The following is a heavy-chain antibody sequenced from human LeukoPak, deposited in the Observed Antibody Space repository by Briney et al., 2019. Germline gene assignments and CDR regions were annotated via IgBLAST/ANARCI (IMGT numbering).Heavy chain of an antibody. CDR1: GFTFSTYV. Sequence: GGSLRLSCAASGFTFSTYVMSWVRQAPGKGLELVSGISGSGETTYYADSVRGRFTISRHNSKNTLYLQMNGLRVGDSAVYYCAKVSGRIQIWPQPFGDGMDVWGQGTTVTVSS. CDR3: AKVSGRIQIWPQPFGDGMDV. J-gene: IGHJ6*02. D-gene: IGHD5-18*01. CDR2: ISGSGETT. V-gene: IGHV3-23*01.